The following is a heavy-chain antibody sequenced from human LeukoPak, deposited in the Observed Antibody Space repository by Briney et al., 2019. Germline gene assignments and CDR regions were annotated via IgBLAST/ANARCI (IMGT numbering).Heavy chain of an antibody. Sequence: AGGSLRLSCAASGFTFRSYSMNWVRQAPGKGLECVSNISSSSSTIYYAVSVKGRFTISRDNAKNSLYLQMNSLRDEDTAVYYCARSYDFWDYYYMDVWGKGTTVTVSS. D-gene: IGHD3-3*01. CDR1: GFTFRSYS. CDR2: ISSSSSTI. CDR3: ARSYDFWDYYYMDV. V-gene: IGHV3-48*02. J-gene: IGHJ6*03.